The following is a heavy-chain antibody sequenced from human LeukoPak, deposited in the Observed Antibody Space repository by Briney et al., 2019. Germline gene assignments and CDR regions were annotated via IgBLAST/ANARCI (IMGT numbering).Heavy chain of an antibody. CDR2: IYYSGST. D-gene: IGHD3-10*01. CDR1: GGALSSYY. J-gene: IGHJ5*02. CDR3: ARESHGSGSYIDP. V-gene: IGHV4-59*01. Sequence: SETLSLTCTVSGGALSSYYWSWIRQPPGKGLEWIGYIYYSGSTNYNPSLKSRVTISVDTSKNQFSLKLSSVTAADTAVYYCARESHGSGSYIDPWGQGTLVTVSS.